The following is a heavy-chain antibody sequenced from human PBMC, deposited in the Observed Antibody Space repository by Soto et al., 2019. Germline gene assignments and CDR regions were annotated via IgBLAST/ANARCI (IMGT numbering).Heavy chain of an antibody. V-gene: IGHV3-30-3*01. CDR2: ISYDGSNK. CDR3: ARSPGCSSTSCYGSNYYYGMDV. Sequence: GGSLRLSCAASGFTFSSYAMHWVRQAPGKGLEWVAVISYDGSNKYYADSVKGRFTISRDNSKNTLYLQMNSLRAEDTAVYYCARSPGCSSTSCYGSNYYYGMDVWGQGTTVTVSS. J-gene: IGHJ6*02. CDR1: GFTFSSYA. D-gene: IGHD2-2*01.